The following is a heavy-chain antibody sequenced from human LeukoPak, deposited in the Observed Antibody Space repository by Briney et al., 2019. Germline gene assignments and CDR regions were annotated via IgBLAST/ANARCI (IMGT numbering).Heavy chain of an antibody. V-gene: IGHV1-69*06. D-gene: IGHD6-6*01. CDR2: IIPMVDSA. J-gene: IGHJ4*02. CDR1: GGTFSSYA. Sequence: ASVKVSCKASGGTFSSYAISWVRQAPGQGLEWMGGIIPMVDSANYGQKFQGRVTITADISTTTAYLELSSLRYEDTAMYYCARVRQYSSWNFDYWGQGTLVTVSS. CDR3: ARVRQYSSWNFDY.